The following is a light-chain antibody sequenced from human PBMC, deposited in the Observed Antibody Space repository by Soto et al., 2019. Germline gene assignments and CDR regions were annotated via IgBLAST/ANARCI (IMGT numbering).Light chain of an antibody. Sequence: LTQPASVSGSPGQSITISCTGTSSDVGGYNYVSWYQQHPGKAPKLMIYEVSNRPSGVSNRFSGSKSGNTASLTISGLQAEDEADYYCSSYTSSSIDYVFGTGTKLTVL. CDR2: EVS. CDR1: SSDVGGYNY. V-gene: IGLV2-14*01. J-gene: IGLJ1*01. CDR3: SSYTSSSIDYV.